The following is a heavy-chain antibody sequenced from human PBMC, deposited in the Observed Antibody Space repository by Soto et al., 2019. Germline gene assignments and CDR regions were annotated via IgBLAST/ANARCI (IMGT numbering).Heavy chain of an antibody. J-gene: IGHJ6*02. CDR2: IWYDGSNK. CDR3: ARVPVVPAAMMVPDYYYGMDV. V-gene: IGHV3-33*01. CDR1: GFTFSSYG. Sequence: QVQLVESGGGVVQPGRSLRLSCAASGFTFSSYGMHWVRQAPGKGLEWVAVIWYDGSNKYYAGSVKGRFTISRDNSKNTLYLQMNSLRAEDTAVYYCARVPVVPAAMMVPDYYYGMDVWGQGTTVTVSS. D-gene: IGHD2-2*01.